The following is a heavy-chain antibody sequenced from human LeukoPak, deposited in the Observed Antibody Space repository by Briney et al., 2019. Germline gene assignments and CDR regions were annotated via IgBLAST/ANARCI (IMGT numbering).Heavy chain of an antibody. CDR3: ATGRMGYDFWSGYLYYYYMDA. D-gene: IGHD3-3*01. CDR1: GYTFTSYY. CDR2: INPIGGTT. V-gene: IGHV1-46*01. J-gene: IGHJ6*03. Sequence: ASVNVSCKASGYTFTSYYIHWVRQAPGQGLEWTGIINPIGGTTDYAQKFQGRVTITADESTSTAYMELSSLRSEDTAVYYCATGRMGYDFWSGYLYYYYMDAWGKGTTVTVSS.